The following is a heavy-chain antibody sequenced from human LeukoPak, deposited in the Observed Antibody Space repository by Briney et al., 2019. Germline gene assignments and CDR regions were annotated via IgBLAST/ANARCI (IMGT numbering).Heavy chain of an antibody. V-gene: IGHV4-61*02. J-gene: IGHJ3*02. CDR3: ARVSYDSSGYYSSAFAFDI. D-gene: IGHD3-22*01. Sequence: TFNPSLKSRVTISVHTSKDQFSLKLSSVTAADTAVYYCARVSYDSSGYYSSAFAFDIWGQGTMVTVSS.